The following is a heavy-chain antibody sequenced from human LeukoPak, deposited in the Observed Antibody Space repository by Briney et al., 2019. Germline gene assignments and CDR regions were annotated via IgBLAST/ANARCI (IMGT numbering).Heavy chain of an antibody. Sequence: ASVKVSCKASGYTFTSYDINWVRQATGRGLEWMGWMNPNSGNTGYAQKFQGRVTMTRNTSISTAYMELSSLRSEDTAVYYCATAFRGNYGDYGGIVSWGQGTLGTVSS. V-gene: IGHV1-8*01. CDR3: ATAFRGNYGDYGGIVS. CDR1: GYTFTSYD. CDR2: MNPNSGNT. D-gene: IGHD4-17*01. J-gene: IGHJ4*02.